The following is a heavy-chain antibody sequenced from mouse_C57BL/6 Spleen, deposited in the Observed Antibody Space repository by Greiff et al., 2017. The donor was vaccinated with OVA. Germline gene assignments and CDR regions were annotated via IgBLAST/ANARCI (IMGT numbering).Heavy chain of an antibody. J-gene: IGHJ3*01. CDR2: IYPGSGST. CDR3: ARGDDGYPWFAY. Sequence: QVQLQQPGAELVKPGASVKMSCKASGYTFTSYWITWVKQRPGQGLEWIGDIYPGSGSTNYNEKFKSKATLTVDTSSSTAYMQLSSLTSEDSAVYYCARGDDGYPWFAYWGQGTLVTVSA. D-gene: IGHD2-3*01. V-gene: IGHV1-55*01. CDR1: GYTFTSYW.